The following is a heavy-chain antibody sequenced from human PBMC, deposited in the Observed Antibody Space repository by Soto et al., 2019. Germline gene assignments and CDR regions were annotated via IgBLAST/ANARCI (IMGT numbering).Heavy chain of an antibody. CDR1: GGTFSSYT. D-gene: IGHD2-2*01. Sequence: QVQLVQSGAEVKKPGSSVKVSCKASGGTFSSYTISWVRQAPGQGLEWMGRIIPILGIANYAQKFQGRVTIIEDPSTCTAYMELCRMRFEDTVVYYCAGVPFVCSITRCFLPRGQGTLVTVSS. CDR2: IIPILGIA. CDR3: AGVPFVCSITRCFLP. J-gene: IGHJ5*02. V-gene: IGHV1-69*02.